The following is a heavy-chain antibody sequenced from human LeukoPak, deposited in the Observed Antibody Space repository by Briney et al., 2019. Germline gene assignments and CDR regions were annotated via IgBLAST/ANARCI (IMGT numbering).Heavy chain of an antibody. V-gene: IGHV4-34*01. CDR2: INHSGST. CDR3: ARGRLLGY. CDR1: GGSFSGYY. Sequence: PSETLSLTCAVYGGSFSGYYWSWIRQPPGKGLEWIGEINHSGSTNYNPSLKSRVTISVDTSKNQFSLKLSSVTAADTAVYYCARGRLLGYRGQGTLVTVSS. J-gene: IGHJ4*02. D-gene: IGHD6-25*01.